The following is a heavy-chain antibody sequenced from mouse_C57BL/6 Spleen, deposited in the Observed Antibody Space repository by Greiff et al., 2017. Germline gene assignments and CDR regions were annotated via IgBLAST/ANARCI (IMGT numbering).Heavy chain of an antibody. J-gene: IGHJ4*01. V-gene: IGHV5-4*01. CDR2: ISAGGSYT. Sequence: EVKLVESGGGLVKPGGSLKLSCAASGFTFSSYAMSWVRQTPEKRLEWVATISAGGSYTYYPDNVKGRFTISRDNAKNNLYLQMSHLTSEDTAMYYCARDQGMVRGDYAMDYWGQGTSVTVSS. CDR1: GFTFSSYA. D-gene: IGHD2-3*01. CDR3: ARDQGMVRGDYAMDY.